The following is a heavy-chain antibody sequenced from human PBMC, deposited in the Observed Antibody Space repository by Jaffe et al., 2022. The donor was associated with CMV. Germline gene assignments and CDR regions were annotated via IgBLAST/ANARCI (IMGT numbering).Heavy chain of an antibody. Sequence: EVQLVESGGGLVKPGGSLRLSCAASGFTFSSYSMNWVRQAPGKGLEWVSSISSSSSYIYYADSVKGRFTISRDNAKNSLYLQMNSLRAEDTAVYYCARDGISFLCGDCSNFDYWGQGTLVTVSS. CDR2: ISSSSSYI. CDR3: ARDGISFLCGDCSNFDY. J-gene: IGHJ4*02. V-gene: IGHV3-21*01. D-gene: IGHD2-21*02. CDR1: GFTFSSYS.